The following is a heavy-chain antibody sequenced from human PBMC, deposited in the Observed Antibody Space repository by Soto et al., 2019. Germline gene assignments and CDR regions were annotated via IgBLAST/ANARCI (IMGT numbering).Heavy chain of an antibody. Sequence: GGSLRLSCAASGFTFSSYGMHWVRQAPGKGLEWVAVISYDGSNKYYADTVKGRFTISRDNSKNTLYLQMNSLRAEDTSLYYCAKALSSGWGNDAFDIWGQGTMVTVSS. J-gene: IGHJ3*02. CDR2: ISYDGSNK. CDR1: GFTFSSYG. V-gene: IGHV3-30*18. D-gene: IGHD6-19*01. CDR3: AKALSSGWGNDAFDI.